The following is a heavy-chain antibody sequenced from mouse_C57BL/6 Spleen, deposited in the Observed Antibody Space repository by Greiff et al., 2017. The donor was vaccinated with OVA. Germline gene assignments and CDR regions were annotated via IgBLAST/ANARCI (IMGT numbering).Heavy chain of an antibody. CDR2: IYPYNGVS. Sequence: VQLKHSGPELVKPGASVKISCKASGYSFTGYYMHWVKQSHGNILDWIGYIYPYNGVSSYNQKFKGKATLTVDKSSSTAYMELRSLTSEDSAVYYCAVYYGSSYWYFDVWGTGTTVTVSS. CDR3: AVYYGSSYWYFDV. J-gene: IGHJ1*03. CDR1: GYSFTGYY. V-gene: IGHV1-31*01. D-gene: IGHD1-1*01.